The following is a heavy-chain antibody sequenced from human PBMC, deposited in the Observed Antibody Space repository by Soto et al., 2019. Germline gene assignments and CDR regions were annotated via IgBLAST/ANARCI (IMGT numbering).Heavy chain of an antibody. V-gene: IGHV3-30-3*01. Sequence: QVQLVESGGGVVQPGRSLRLSCAASGFTFSSYAMHWVRQAPGKGQEWVAVISYDGSNKYYADSVKGRFTISRDNSKNTLYLQMNSLRAEDTAVYYCASSTWIQLWLTVDWGQGTLVTVSS. CDR2: ISYDGSNK. CDR3: ASSTWIQLWLTVD. CDR1: GFTFSSYA. D-gene: IGHD5-18*01. J-gene: IGHJ4*02.